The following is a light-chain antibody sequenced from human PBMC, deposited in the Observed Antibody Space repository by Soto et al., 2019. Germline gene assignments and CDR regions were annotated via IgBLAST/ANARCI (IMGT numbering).Light chain of an antibody. CDR2: DAS. CDR1: QSVRNY. V-gene: IGKV3-11*01. J-gene: IGKJ5*01. CDR3: QHRSNWPPTT. Sequence: EIVLTQSPATLSLSPGERATLSCRASQSVRNYLAWYQQKPGQAPRLLIYDASNRATGIPARFSGSGSGTDFTLTISSLEPEDFAVYYCQHRSNWPPTTFGQGTRLEIK.